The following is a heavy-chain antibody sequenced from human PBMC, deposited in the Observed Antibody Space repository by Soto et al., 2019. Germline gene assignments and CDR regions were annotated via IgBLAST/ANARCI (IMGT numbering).Heavy chain of an antibody. V-gene: IGHV3-53*04. CDR2: IYSGGST. D-gene: IGHD7-27*01. CDR1: GFTVSSNY. Sequence: GGSLRLSCAASGFTVSSNYMSWVRQAPGKGLEWVSVIYSGGSTYYADSVKGRFTISRHNSKNTLYLQMNSLRAEDTAVYYGARALTGTLGAFDIWGQGTMVTVSS. J-gene: IGHJ3*02. CDR3: ARALTGTLGAFDI.